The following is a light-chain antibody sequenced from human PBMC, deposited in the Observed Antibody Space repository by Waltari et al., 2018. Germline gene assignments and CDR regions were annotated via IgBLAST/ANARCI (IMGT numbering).Light chain of an antibody. V-gene: IGKV3-11*01. CDR2: DAS. Sequence: EIVLTQSPATLSLSPGERATLSCRASQSVSSYLAWYQQKPGQAPRLLIYDASNRATGIPARFSGSGSGTDFTLTISSLEPEDFAVYYXQQRSNWPPYTFGXGTKLEIK. CDR1: QSVSSY. CDR3: QQRSNWPPYT. J-gene: IGKJ2*01.